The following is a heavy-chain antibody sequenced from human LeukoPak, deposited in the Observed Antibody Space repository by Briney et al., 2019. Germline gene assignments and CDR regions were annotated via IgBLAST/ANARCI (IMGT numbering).Heavy chain of an antibody. D-gene: IGHD6-6*01. CDR3: ARDRDSYSLSSLDY. J-gene: IGHJ4*02. CDR2: ISYDGSNK. V-gene: IGHV3-30-3*01. Sequence: GGSLRLSCAASGFTFSSYAMHWVRQAPGKGLEWVAVISYDGSNKYYADSAKGRFTISRDNSKNTLYLQMNSLRAEDTAVYYCARDRDSYSLSSLDYWGQGTLVTVSS. CDR1: GFTFSSYA.